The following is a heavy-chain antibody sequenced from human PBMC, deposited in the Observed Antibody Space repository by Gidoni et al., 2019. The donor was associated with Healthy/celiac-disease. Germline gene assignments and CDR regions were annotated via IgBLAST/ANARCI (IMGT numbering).Heavy chain of an antibody. CDR1: GFTFSSYA. V-gene: IGHV3-23*01. Sequence: EVQLLESGGGLVQPGGSLRLSCAASGFTFSSYAMSWVRQAPGKGLEWVSAISGSGGSTYYADSVKGRFTISRDNSKNTLYLQMNSLRAEDTAVYYCARHTPDYDYIWGRVPTKYYYYMDVWGKGTTVTVSS. D-gene: IGHD3-16*01. CDR2: ISGSGGST. J-gene: IGHJ6*03. CDR3: ARHTPDYDYIWGRVPTKYYYYMDV.